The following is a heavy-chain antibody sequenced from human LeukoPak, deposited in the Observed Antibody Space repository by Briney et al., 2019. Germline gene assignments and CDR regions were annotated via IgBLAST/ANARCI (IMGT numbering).Heavy chain of an antibody. D-gene: IGHD5-18*01. CDR1: GGSISSGDYY. J-gene: IGHJ4*02. V-gene: IGHV4-30-4*01. Sequence: SETLSLTCTVSGGSISSGDYYWSWIRQPPGTGLEWIGYIYYSGSTYYNPSLKSRVTISVDTSKNQFSLKLSSVTAADTAVYYCARGKDTAMAIDYWGQGTLVTVSS. CDR2: IYYSGST. CDR3: ARGKDTAMAIDY.